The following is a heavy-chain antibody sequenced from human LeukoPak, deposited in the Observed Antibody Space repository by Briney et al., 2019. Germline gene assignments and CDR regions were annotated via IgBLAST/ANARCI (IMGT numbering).Heavy chain of an antibody. CDR2: ISTSSTYI. CDR3: ARDPPFIIGTTFFDY. D-gene: IGHD1-20*01. V-gene: IGHV3-21*01. Sequence: GGSLRLSCAASGFTFSSYSMNWVRQAPGKGLEWVSSISTSSTYIYYADSVKGRFTITRDNAKNSLYLQMNSLRAEDTAVYYCARDPPFIIGTTFFDYWGQGTLVTVSS. CDR1: GFTFSSYS. J-gene: IGHJ4*02.